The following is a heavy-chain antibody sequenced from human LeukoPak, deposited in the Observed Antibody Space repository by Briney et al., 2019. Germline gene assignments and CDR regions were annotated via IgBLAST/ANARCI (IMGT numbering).Heavy chain of an antibody. V-gene: IGHV3-33*01. Sequence: PGRSLRLSCAASGFTFSSYGMHWVRQAPGKGLEWVAVIWYDGSNKYYADSVKGRFTISRDNSKNTLYLQMNSLRAEGTAVYYCAREPHSYYDFWSGFTNRGAYFDYWGQGTLVTVSS. D-gene: IGHD3-3*01. CDR1: GFTFSSYG. CDR2: IWYDGSNK. CDR3: AREPHSYYDFWSGFTNRGAYFDY. J-gene: IGHJ4*02.